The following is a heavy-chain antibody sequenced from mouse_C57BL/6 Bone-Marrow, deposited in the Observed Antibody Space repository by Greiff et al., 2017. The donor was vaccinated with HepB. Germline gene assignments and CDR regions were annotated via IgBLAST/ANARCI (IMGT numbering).Heavy chain of an antibody. J-gene: IGHJ1*03. CDR3: ARSFGITTVVAKDWYFDV. D-gene: IGHD1-1*01. V-gene: IGHV1-69*01. CDR2: IDPSDSYT. CDR1: GYTFTSYW. Sequence: VQLQQPGAELVMPGASVKLSCKASGYTFTSYWMHWVKQRPGQGLEWIGEIDPSDSYTNYNQKFKGKSTLTVDKSSSTAYMQLSSLTSEDSAVYYCARSFGITTVVAKDWYFDVWGTGTTVTVSS.